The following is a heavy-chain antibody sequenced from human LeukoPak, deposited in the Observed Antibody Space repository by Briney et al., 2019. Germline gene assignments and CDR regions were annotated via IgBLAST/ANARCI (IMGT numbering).Heavy chain of an antibody. J-gene: IGHJ4*02. CDR2: IKSKTDGGTT. CDR1: GFTFSNAW. D-gene: IGHD3-9*01. Sequence: GGSLRLSCAASGFTFSNAWMSWVRQAPGKGLEWVGRIKSKTDGGTTDYAAPVKGRFTISRDDSKNTLYLQMNSLKTEDTAVYYCTTVTYYDILTVYSDFDYWGQGTLVTVSS. V-gene: IGHV3-15*01. CDR3: TTVTYYDILTVYSDFDY.